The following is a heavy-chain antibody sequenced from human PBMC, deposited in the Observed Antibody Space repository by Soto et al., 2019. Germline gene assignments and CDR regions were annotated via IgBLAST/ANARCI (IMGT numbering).Heavy chain of an antibody. J-gene: IGHJ4*02. D-gene: IGHD2-15*01. V-gene: IGHV4-59*01. Sequence: QVQLQESGPGLVKPSETLSLTCTVSGGSISNYYCSWIRQPPGKGLEWIGYMYYSGSTNYNPSLKSRVTISVDTSKNPFSLKLSSVTAADTAVYYCARAGAATLSDYWGQGTLVTVSS. CDR2: MYYSGST. CDR3: ARAGAATLSDY. CDR1: GGSISNYY.